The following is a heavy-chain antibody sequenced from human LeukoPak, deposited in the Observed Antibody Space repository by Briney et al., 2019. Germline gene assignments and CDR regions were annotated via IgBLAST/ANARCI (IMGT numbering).Heavy chain of an antibody. CDR3: ARADIAGPPDY. Sequence: PGGSLRLSCAASGFTFSSYAMHWVRQAPGKGLEWVAVISYDGSNKYYADSVKGRFTISRDNSKNTLYLQMNSLRAEDTAVYYCARADIAGPPDYWGQGTLVTVSS. V-gene: IGHV3-30-3*01. CDR2: ISYDGSNK. J-gene: IGHJ4*02. CDR1: GFTFSSYA. D-gene: IGHD6-13*01.